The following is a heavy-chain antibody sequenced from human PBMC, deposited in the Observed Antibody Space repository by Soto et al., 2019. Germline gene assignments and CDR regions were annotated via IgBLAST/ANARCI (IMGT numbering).Heavy chain of an antibody. J-gene: IGHJ4*02. V-gene: IGHV3-23*01. CDR2: IGGSGGST. CDR3: AKGKSTSGWLLDY. CDR1: GFIFSRNT. Sequence: EVQLLESGGGLVHPGGSLRLSCAASGFIFSRNTMSWVRQAPGKGLEWVAGIGGSGGSTYYADSVKGRFTISRGNSKNPLYLQVHILRAEDTAVYYCAKGKSTSGWLLDYWGQGTLVTVSS. D-gene: IGHD6-19*01.